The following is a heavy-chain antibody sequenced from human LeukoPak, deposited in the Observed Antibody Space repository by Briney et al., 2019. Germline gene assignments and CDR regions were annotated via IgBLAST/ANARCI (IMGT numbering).Heavy chain of an antibody. CDR2: INHSGST. D-gene: IGHD2-2*01. V-gene: IGHV4-34*01. CDR3: ARGNIVVVPAAIGWFDP. CDR1: GGSFSGYY. Sequence: SETLSLTCAVYGGSFSGYYWSWIRQPPGKGLEWIGEINHSGSTNYNPSPKSRVTISVDTSKNQFSLKLSSVTAADTAVYYCARGNIVVVPAAIGWFDPWGQGTLVTVSS. J-gene: IGHJ5*02.